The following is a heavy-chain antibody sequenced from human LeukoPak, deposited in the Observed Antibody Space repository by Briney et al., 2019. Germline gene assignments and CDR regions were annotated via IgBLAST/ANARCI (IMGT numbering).Heavy chain of an antibody. CDR2: INTSGSN. Sequence: SGTVSLTCTVSGGSLSSYSWRWIRQPPGKGLVWVGYINTSGSNTYYPSLKGRLTISVDTYKNQFSLKLSTRTAADTAVYYCARGVPFSSSLTGDYGGQG. CDR3: ARGVPFSSSLTGDY. V-gene: IGHV4-4*09. D-gene: IGHD6-6*01. J-gene: IGHJ4*02. CDR1: GGSLSSYS.